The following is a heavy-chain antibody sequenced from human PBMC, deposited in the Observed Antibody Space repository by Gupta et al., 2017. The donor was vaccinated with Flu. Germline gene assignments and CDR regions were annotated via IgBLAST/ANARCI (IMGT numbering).Heavy chain of an antibody. Sequence: EVHLVESGGHLVQPGGSLRLSCAASGFIFSDSHMNWVRQAPGKGLEWVAYIGSGGNVDNADSVKGRFTISRDNAKNSLYLEMNSLRDEDTALYYCVRDHDWAFTNWGQGTLVTVPS. V-gene: IGHV3-48*02. J-gene: IGHJ4*02. D-gene: IGHD3-9*01. CDR1: GFIFSDSH. CDR3: VRDHDWAFTN. CDR2: IGSGGNV.